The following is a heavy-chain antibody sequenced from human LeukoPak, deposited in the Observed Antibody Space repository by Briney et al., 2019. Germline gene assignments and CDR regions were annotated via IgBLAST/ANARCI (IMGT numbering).Heavy chain of an antibody. Sequence: PGRSLRLSCAASGFTFSSYGMHWVRQAPGKGLEWVSGISWNSGSIGYADSVKGRFTISRDNAKNSLYLQMNSLRAEDTALYYCAKALPEVDDFWSFFDYWGQGTLVTVSS. CDR3: AKALPEVDDFWSFFDY. V-gene: IGHV3-9*01. J-gene: IGHJ4*02. D-gene: IGHD3-3*01. CDR2: ISWNSGSI. CDR1: GFTFSSYG.